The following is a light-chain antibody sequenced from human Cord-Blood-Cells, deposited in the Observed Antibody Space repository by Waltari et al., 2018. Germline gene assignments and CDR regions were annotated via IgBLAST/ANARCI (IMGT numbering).Light chain of an antibody. V-gene: IGKV3-11*01. Sequence: EIVLTKSPATLSLTPGERATPSCRASQSLSSYLAWYQQKPGQAPRLLIYDASNRATGIPARFSGSGSGTDFTLTISSLEPEDFAVYYCQQRSNWPRLTFGGGTKVEIK. CDR3: QQRSNWPRLT. J-gene: IGKJ4*01. CDR2: DAS. CDR1: QSLSSY.